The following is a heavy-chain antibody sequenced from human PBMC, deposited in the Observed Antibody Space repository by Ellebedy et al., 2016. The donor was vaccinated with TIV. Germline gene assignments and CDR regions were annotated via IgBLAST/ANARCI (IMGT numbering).Heavy chain of an antibody. CDR2: IYYSGST. D-gene: IGHD1-14*01. Sequence: MPSETLSLTCTVSGGSISSGGYYWSWLRQHPGKGLEWIGYIYYSGSTYYNPSLKSRVTISVDTSKNQFSLKLSSVTAADTAVYYCASKDHGYWYFDLWGRGTLVTVSS. V-gene: IGHV4-31*03. CDR1: GGSISSGGYY. J-gene: IGHJ2*01. CDR3: ASKDHGYWYFDL.